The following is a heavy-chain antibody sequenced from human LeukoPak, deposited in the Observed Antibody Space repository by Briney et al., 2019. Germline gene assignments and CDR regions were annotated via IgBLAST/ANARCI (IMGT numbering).Heavy chain of an antibody. J-gene: IGHJ2*01. V-gene: IGHV4-34*01. Sequence: PSETLSLTCTVSGGSISSYYWSWIRQPTGNGLEWIGEINHSGSTNYNPSLKSRVTISVDTSKNQFSLKLSSVTAADTAVYYCARAWVDYGDYLSDLWGRGTLVTVSS. CDR3: ARAWVDYGDYLSDL. CDR1: GGSISSYY. CDR2: INHSGST. D-gene: IGHD4-17*01.